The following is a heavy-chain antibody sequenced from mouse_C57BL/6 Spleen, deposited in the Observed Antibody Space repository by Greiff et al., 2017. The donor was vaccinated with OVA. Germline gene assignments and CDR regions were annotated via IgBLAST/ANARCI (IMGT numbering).Heavy chain of an antibody. V-gene: IGHV5-17*01. CDR2: ISSGSSTI. Sequence: EVQLVESGGGLVKPGGSLKLSCAASGFTFSDYGMHWVRQAPEKGLEWVAYISSGSSTIYYAATVKGRFTISRANAKNTLFLQMTSMRSEDTAMYYCAREGAYYSNYVLDYWGQGTTLTVSS. CDR3: AREGAYYSNYVLDY. J-gene: IGHJ2*01. CDR1: GFTFSDYG. D-gene: IGHD2-5*01.